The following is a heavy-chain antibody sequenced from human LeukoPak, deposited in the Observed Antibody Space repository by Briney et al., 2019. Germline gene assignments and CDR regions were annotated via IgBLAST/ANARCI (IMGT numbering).Heavy chain of an antibody. CDR2: INTNTGNP. CDR3: ARDRYQTHLYSYYYYGMDV. CDR1: GYTFTSYG. D-gene: IGHD2-15*01. V-gene: IGHV7-4-1*02. J-gene: IGHJ6*02. Sequence: ASVKVSCTASGYTFTSYGISWVRQAPGQGLEWMGWINTNTGNPTYAQGFTGRFVFSLDTSVSTAYLQISSLKAEDTAVYYCARDRYQTHLYSYYYYGMDVWGQGTTVTVSS.